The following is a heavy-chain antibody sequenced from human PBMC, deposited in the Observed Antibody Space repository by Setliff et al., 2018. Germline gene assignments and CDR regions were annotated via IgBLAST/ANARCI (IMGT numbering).Heavy chain of an antibody. V-gene: IGHV4-34*01. CDR2: INHSGST. J-gene: IGHJ5*02. CDR3: ARGVYCSSTSCSPGLNWFDP. Sequence: PSETLSLTCAVYGGPFSGYYWSWIRQPPGKGLEWIGEINHSGSTNYNPSLKSRVTISVDTSKNQFSLKLSSVTAADTAVYYCARGVYCSSTSCSPGLNWFDPWGQGTLVTVSS. CDR1: GGPFSGYY. D-gene: IGHD2-2*01.